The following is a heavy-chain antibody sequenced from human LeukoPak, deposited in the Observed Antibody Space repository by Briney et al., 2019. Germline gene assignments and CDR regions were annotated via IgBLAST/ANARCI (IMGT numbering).Heavy chain of an antibody. CDR2: TKQDGSEK. Sequence: GGSLRLSCAVSGFTFSSYSMSWVRQAPGKGLEWVANTKQDGSEKYYVDSVKGRFTISRDNAKNSLYLQMNSLRAEDTAVYYCARVDGRYYYYYGMDVWGQGTTVTVSS. J-gene: IGHJ6*02. CDR3: ARVDGRYYYYYGMDV. V-gene: IGHV3-7*01. CDR1: GFTFSSYS. D-gene: IGHD1-26*01.